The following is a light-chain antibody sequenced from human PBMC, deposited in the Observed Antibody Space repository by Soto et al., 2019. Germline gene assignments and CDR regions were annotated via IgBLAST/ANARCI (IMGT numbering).Light chain of an antibody. J-gene: IGKJ5*01. V-gene: IGKV3-11*01. CDR1: QSVSSY. CDR2: DAS. Sequence: VMTQSPATLSLSPGERATLSCRASQSVSSYLAWYQQKPGQAPRLLIYDASNRATGIPARFSGSGSGTDFTLTISSLEPEDFAVYYCQQRSRITFGQGTRLEIK. CDR3: QQRSRIT.